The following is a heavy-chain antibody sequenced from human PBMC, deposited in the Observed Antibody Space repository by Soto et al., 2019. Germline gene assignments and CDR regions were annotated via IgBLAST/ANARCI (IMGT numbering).Heavy chain of an antibody. CDR3: AKDCGGPTVTHPHICF. D-gene: IGHD4-17*01. J-gene: IGHJ4*02. V-gene: IGHV3-23*01. CDR1: GFTFSSYA. Sequence: EVQLLESGGGLVQPGGSLRLSCAASGFTFSSYAMSWVRQAPGKGLEWVSAISGSGASTYYADSVKGPFTITRDKSKNALQLQMNSLRAEDTAVYYCAKDCGGPTVTHPHICFCGQRTLVTVA. CDR2: ISGSGAST.